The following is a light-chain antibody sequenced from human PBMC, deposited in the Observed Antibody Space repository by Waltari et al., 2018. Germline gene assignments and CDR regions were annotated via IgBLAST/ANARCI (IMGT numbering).Light chain of an antibody. CDR1: QSVYSY. J-gene: IGKJ4*01. CDR3: QERSNWPGGS. V-gene: IGKV3-11*01. Sequence: EIVLTQSPATLSLSPGERATLSCRASQSVYSYLAWYQQKPGRPPRLLIYDASSRATGIPARFVGSGSGTDFTLTISRLEPEDFAVYYCQERSNWPGGSFGGGTKVEIK. CDR2: DAS.